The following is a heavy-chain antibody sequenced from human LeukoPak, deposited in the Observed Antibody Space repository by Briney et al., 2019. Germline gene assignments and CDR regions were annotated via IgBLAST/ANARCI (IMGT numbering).Heavy chain of an antibody. CDR1: GYTLTELS. D-gene: IGHD1-26*01. CDR2: INPSGGST. Sequence: ASVKVSCKVSGYTLTELSMHWVRQAPGQGLEWMGIINPSGGSTSYAQKFQGRVTMTRDTSTSTVYMELSSLRSEDTAVYYCARGSGSYVNWGQGTLVTVSS. V-gene: IGHV1-46*01. J-gene: IGHJ4*02. CDR3: ARGSGSYVN.